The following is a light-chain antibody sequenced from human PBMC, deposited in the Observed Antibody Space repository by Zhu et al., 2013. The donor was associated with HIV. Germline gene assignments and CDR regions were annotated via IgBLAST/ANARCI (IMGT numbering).Light chain of an antibody. CDR1: TSDVGGYAY. J-gene: IGLJ1*01. Sequence: QSALTQPRSVSGSPGQSVTISCTGTTSDVGGYAYVSWYQQSTGKAPKLIIYDVTQRPSGVPDRFSGSKSGTSASLVISGLQSEDEADYYCASWDDSLSTYVFGSGTKVTVL. V-gene: IGLV2-11*01. CDR3: ASWDDSLSTYV. CDR2: DVT.